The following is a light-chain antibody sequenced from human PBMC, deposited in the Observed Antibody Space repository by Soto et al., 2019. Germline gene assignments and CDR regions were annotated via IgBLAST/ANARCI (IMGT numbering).Light chain of an antibody. CDR2: EVS. J-gene: IGLJ3*02. CDR1: TSDIGHYNY. CDR3: SSYRSTITV. V-gene: IGLV2-14*01. Sequence: QSVLTQPASVSGSPGQSVTISCTATTSDIGHYNYVSWYQQHPGKAPKLVIYEVSNRPLGVSSRYSGSKSGNTASLTISGLQAEDEADYYCSSYRSTITVFGGGTKPTVL.